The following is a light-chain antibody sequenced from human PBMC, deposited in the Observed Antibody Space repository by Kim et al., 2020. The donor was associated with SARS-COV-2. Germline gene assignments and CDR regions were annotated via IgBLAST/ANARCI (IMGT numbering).Light chain of an antibody. CDR1: QSISSY. V-gene: IGKV1-39*01. CDR3: QQSYSTPRT. Sequence: ASGGDRVNITCRASQSISSYLNWYQQKPGKAPKLLIYAASSLQSGVPSRFSGSGSGTDFTLTISSLQPEDFATYYCQQSYSTPRTCGQGTKVEIK. CDR2: AAS. J-gene: IGKJ1*01.